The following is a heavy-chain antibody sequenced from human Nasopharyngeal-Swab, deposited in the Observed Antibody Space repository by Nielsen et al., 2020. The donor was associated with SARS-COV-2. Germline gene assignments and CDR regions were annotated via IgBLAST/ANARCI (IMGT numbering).Heavy chain of an antibody. CDR3: ARDRVIRWELGDAFDI. CDR1: GFTFSSYG. CDR2: ISYDGSNK. D-gene: IGHD1-26*01. J-gene: IGHJ3*02. V-gene: IGHV3-30*03. Sequence: GGSLRLSCAASGFTFSSYGMHWVRQAPGKGLEWVAVISYDGSNKYYADSVKGRFTISRDNSKNTLYLQMNSLRAEDTAVYYCARDRVIRWELGDAFDIWGQGTMVTVSS.